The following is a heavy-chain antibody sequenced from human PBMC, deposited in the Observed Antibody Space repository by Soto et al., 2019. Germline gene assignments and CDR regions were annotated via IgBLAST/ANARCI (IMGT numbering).Heavy chain of an antibody. CDR1: GDSVSSNSAA. Sequence: QSQTLSLTCAISGDSVSSNSAAWNWIRQSPSRGLEWLGRTYYRSKWYNDYAVSVKSRITINPDTSKNQFSLQLNSVTPEDTAVYYCARGPIPYSSGWYVGQLNWFDPWGQGTLVTVSS. D-gene: IGHD6-19*01. J-gene: IGHJ5*02. CDR2: TYYRSKWYN. V-gene: IGHV6-1*01. CDR3: ARGPIPYSSGWYVGQLNWFDP.